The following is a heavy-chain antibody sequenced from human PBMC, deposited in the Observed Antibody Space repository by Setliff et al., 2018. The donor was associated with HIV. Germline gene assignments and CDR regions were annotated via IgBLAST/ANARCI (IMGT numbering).Heavy chain of an antibody. CDR1: GGSMSTYY. Sequence: SETLSLTCTVSGGSMSTYYWSWIRQPPGKGLEWIGYIYTSGSTNHNPSLRSRVTISVDTSKNHFSLRLSSVTAADTAVYYCARDRPPSTVDMLGAFDRWGQGTMVTVSS. V-gene: IGHV4-4*08. CDR2: IYTSGST. CDR3: ARDRPPSTVDMLGAFDR. D-gene: IGHD4-17*01. J-gene: IGHJ3*02.